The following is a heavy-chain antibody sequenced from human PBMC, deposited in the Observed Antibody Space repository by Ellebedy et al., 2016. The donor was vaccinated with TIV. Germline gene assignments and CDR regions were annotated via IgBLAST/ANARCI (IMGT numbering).Heavy chain of an antibody. V-gene: IGHV3-7*03. Sequence: PGGSLRFSCAASGFTFSRYWMTWVRQAPGKGLEWVANIKQDGSETYYVGSVEGRFTISRDNARSSIYLQMNSLRADDTAVYYCARDAALSVEMATIPDYWGQGTLVSVSS. CDR1: GFTFSRYW. J-gene: IGHJ4*02. D-gene: IGHD5-24*01. CDR2: IKQDGSET. CDR3: ARDAALSVEMATIPDY.